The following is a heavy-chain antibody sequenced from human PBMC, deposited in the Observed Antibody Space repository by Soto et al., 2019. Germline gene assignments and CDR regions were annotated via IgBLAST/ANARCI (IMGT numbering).Heavy chain of an antibody. D-gene: IGHD2-15*01. J-gene: IGHJ3*02. CDR3: ARTPEAFSWRGTFVI. Sequence: QVQLVQSGAEVKKPGASVKVSCKASGYTFTSYAMHWVRQAPGQRLEWMGWINAGNGNTKYSQKFQGRVTITRDTSAGTAYMELSSLRSEDTAVYYCARTPEAFSWRGTFVILGQGTMVTVSS. V-gene: IGHV1-3*01. CDR2: INAGNGNT. CDR1: GYTFTSYA.